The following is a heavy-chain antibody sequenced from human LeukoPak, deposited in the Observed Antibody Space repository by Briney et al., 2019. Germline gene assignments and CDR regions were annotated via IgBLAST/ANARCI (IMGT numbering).Heavy chain of an antibody. Sequence: GGSLRLSCAASGFIFSSRGMNWVRQAPGKGLEWVSGISPSGDITYYADSVKGRFTISRDNSKNTLYLQMNSLRAEDTAVYYCARDTKYRGTDYWGQGTLVTVSS. D-gene: IGHD3-16*01. CDR1: GFIFSSRG. CDR3: ARDTKYRGTDY. J-gene: IGHJ4*02. CDR2: ISPSGDIT. V-gene: IGHV3-23*01.